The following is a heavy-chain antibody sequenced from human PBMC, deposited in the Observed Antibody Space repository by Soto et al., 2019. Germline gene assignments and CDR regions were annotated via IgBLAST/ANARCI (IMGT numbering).Heavy chain of an antibody. J-gene: IGHJ4*02. D-gene: IGHD1-7*01. CDR2: ISYDGSNK. CDR1: GFTFSSYA. V-gene: IGHV3-30-3*01. CDR3: ARDRRRTGTTTFDY. Sequence: QVQLVESGGGVVQPGRSLRLSCAASGFTFSSYAMHWVRQAPGKGLEWVAVISYDGSNKYYADSVKGRFTISRDNSKNTLYLQMNSLRAEDTAVYYCARDRRRTGTTTFDYWGQGTLVTVSS.